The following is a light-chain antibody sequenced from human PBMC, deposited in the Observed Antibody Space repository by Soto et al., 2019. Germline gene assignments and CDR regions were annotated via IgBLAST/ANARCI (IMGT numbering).Light chain of an antibody. Sequence: EIVLTQSPGTLSLSPGERATLSCRTSQSFSGSYLAWYQQKPGQAPRLLIYGASSRATGIPDRFSGSGSGTDFTLTINRLEPEDFAVYYCQQSGSSPLALWTFGQGTKVEIK. V-gene: IGKV3-20*01. CDR2: GAS. CDR3: QQSGSSPLALWT. J-gene: IGKJ1*01. CDR1: QSFSGSY.